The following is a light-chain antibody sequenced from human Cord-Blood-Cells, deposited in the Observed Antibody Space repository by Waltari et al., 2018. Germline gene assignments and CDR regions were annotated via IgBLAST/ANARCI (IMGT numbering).Light chain of an antibody. V-gene: IGLV2-23*01. Sequence: QSALTQPASVSGSPGQSITISCPGTSSHVGSYNLVPWYQQHPGKAPKLMFYEGSKRPSGVSNRFSGSKSGNTASLTISGLQAEDEADYYCCSYAGSSTVVFGGGTKLTVL. CDR3: CSYAGSSTVV. CDR2: EGS. CDR1: SSHVGSYNL. J-gene: IGLJ2*01.